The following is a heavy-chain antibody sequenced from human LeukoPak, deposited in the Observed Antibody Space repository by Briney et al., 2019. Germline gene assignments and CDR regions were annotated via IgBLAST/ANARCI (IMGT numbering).Heavy chain of an antibody. D-gene: IGHD3-22*01. CDR1: GFTFSSYA. CDR2: ISGSGGST. J-gene: IGHJ4*02. CDR3: ARVPYDSSGYYYVHFDY. V-gene: IGHV3-23*01. Sequence: SGGSLRLSCAASGFTFSSYAMSWVRQAPGKGLEWVSAISGSGGSTYYADSVKGRFTISRDNAKNSLYLQMNSLRAEDTAVYYCARVPYDSSGYYYVHFDYWGQGTLVTVSS.